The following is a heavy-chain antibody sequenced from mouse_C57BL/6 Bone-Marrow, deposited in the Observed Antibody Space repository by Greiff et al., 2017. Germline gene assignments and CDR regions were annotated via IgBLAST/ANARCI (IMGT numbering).Heavy chain of an antibody. CDR3: ARGVLRGDY. CDR2: INPGSGGT. Sequence: QVQLQQSGAELVRPGTSVKVSCKASGYAFTNYLIEWVKQRPGQGLEWIGVINPGSGGTNYNEKFKGKATLTADKSSSTAYMQLSSLTSEDSAVYFCARGVLRGDYWGQATSVTVSS. CDR1: GYAFTNYL. J-gene: IGHJ4*01. V-gene: IGHV1-54*01. D-gene: IGHD1-1*01.